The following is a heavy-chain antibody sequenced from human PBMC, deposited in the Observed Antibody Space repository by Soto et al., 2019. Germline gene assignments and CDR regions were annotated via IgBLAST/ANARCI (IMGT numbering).Heavy chain of an antibody. CDR3: ARDRGCSGGSCYDYYYYMDV. CDR1: GFTFNTYA. V-gene: IGHV3-21*01. D-gene: IGHD2-15*01. CDR2: ISSSGGDT. Sequence: GGSLRLSCAASGFTFNTYAMTWVRQTPGKGLEWVSAISSSGGDTYYADSVKGRFTISRDNAKNSLYLQMNSLRAEDTAVYYCARDRGCSGGSCYDYYYYMDVWGKGTTVTVSS. J-gene: IGHJ6*03.